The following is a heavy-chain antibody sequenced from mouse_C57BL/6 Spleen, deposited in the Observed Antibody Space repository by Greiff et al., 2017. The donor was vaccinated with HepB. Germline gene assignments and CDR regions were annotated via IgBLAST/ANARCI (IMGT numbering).Heavy chain of an antibody. J-gene: IGHJ3*01. CDR3: ARRGYGNYGAY. Sequence: QVQLQQSGAELVKPGASVKLSCKASGYTFTSYWMQWVKQRPGQGLEWIGEIDPSDSYTNYNQKFKGKATLTVDTSSSTAYMQLSSLTSEDSAVYYCARRGYGNYGAYWGQGTLVTVSA. CDR1: GYTFTSYW. CDR2: IDPSDSYT. V-gene: IGHV1-50*01. D-gene: IGHD2-1*01.